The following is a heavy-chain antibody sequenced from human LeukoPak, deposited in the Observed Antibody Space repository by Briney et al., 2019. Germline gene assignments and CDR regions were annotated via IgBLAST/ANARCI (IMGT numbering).Heavy chain of an antibody. Sequence: ASVKVSCKASGYTFTSYGISWVRQAPGQGLEWMGGIIPIFGTANYAQKFQGRVTITADKSTSTAYMELSSLRSEDTAVYYCAKTPVGVVTLDYWGQGTLVTVSS. V-gene: IGHV1-69*06. CDR1: GYTFTSYG. D-gene: IGHD2-15*01. CDR2: IIPIFGTA. CDR3: AKTPVGVVTLDY. J-gene: IGHJ4*02.